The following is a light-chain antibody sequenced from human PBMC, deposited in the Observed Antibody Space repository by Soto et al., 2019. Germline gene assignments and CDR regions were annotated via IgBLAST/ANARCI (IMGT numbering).Light chain of an antibody. Sequence: EIVLTQSPGSLSLSPRERATLSCRASQSVSNNHLAWYQQKPGQAPRLLIYGASRRATGIPDRFSGSGSGTEFTLTISRLEPEDFATYYCQQYDSYFGQGTKLEIK. CDR1: QSVSNNH. CDR3: QQYDSY. CDR2: GAS. V-gene: IGKV3-20*01. J-gene: IGKJ2*01.